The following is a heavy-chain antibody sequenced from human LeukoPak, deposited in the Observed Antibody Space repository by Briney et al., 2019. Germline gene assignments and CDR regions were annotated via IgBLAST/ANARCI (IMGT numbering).Heavy chain of an antibody. V-gene: IGHV3-23*01. CDR3: AKWGDYDVLTGYYVSDY. Sequence: PGASLRLSCAASGFTFSNCAMSWVRQAPGKGLEWVSAITSSGGNTYYADSVKGRFTISRDNSKNTVFLQMNSLRAEDTAVYYCAKWGDYDVLTGYYVSDYWGQGTLVTVSS. CDR1: GFTFSNCA. D-gene: IGHD3-9*01. J-gene: IGHJ4*02. CDR2: ITSSGGNT.